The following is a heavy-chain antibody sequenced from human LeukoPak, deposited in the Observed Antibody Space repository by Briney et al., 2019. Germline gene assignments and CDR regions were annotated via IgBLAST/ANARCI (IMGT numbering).Heavy chain of an antibody. D-gene: IGHD3-22*01. V-gene: IGHV4-4*02. CDR1: GDPVGIDSW. Sequence: SETLSLTCDVSGDPVGIDSWWSWVRQSPGKGLEWIAEIRQTGTINYNPSLQSRVTISLDRSKEQVSLRLNSLTAADMAVYYCVGNGHYCLEHWGQGTPVTVSS. CDR2: IRQTGTI. J-gene: IGHJ4*02. CDR3: VGNGHYCLEH.